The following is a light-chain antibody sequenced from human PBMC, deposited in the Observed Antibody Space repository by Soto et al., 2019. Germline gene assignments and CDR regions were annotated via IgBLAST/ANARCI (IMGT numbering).Light chain of an antibody. J-gene: IGLJ2*01. Sequence: QSVLTQPASVSGSPGQLITISCTGTSSDVGGYNYVSWYQQHPGKAPKLMIYDVSNRPSGVSNRFSGSKSGNTASLTISGLQAEDEADYYCSSYTSSSTLGVVFGGGTKVTVL. CDR3: SSYTSSSTLGVV. CDR1: SSDVGGYNY. V-gene: IGLV2-14*01. CDR2: DVS.